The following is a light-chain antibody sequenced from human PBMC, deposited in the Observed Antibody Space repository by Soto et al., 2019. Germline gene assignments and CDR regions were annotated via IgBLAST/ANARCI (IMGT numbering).Light chain of an antibody. Sequence: EIVLTQSPCTLSVSPGERATLSCRASQSVSSSYLAWYQQKPGQAPRLLIYGASSRATGIPDRFSGSGSGTDFTLTISRLEPEDFAVYYCQQYGSSPLTFGQGTKVEIK. V-gene: IGKV3-20*01. CDR2: GAS. J-gene: IGKJ1*01. CDR1: QSVSSSY. CDR3: QQYGSSPLT.